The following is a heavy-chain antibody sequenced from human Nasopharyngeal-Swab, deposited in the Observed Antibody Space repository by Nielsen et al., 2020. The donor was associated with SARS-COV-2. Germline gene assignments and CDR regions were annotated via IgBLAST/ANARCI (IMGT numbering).Heavy chain of an antibody. V-gene: IGHV1-8*01. CDR1: GYTFTSYD. Sequence: ASVKVSCKASGYTFTSYDIIWVRQATGQGLEWMGWMNPNSGNTGYAQKFQGRVTMTRNTSISTAYMELSSLRSEDTAVYYCARDIVVVVAATPYYYYGMDVWGQGTTVTVSS. D-gene: IGHD2-15*01. J-gene: IGHJ6*02. CDR3: ARDIVVVVAATPYYYYGMDV. CDR2: MNPNSGNT.